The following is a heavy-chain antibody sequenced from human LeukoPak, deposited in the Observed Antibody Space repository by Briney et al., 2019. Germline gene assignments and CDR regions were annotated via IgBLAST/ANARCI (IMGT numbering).Heavy chain of an antibody. CDR1: GYTFNSYD. D-gene: IGHD1-26*01. CDR3: ARIPVGATVDI. CDR2: MNPNSGGT. J-gene: IGHJ3*02. Sequence: GASVKVSCKASGYTFNSYDINWVRQATGQGLEWMGWMNPNSGGTNYAQKFQGRVTMTRDTSISTAYMELSRLRSDDTAVYYCARIPVGATVDIWGQGTMVTVSS. V-gene: IGHV1-2*02.